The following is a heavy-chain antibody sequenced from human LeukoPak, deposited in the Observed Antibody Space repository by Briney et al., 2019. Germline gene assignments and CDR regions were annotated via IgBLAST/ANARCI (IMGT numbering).Heavy chain of an antibody. CDR3: ARMWLRPRSRPFAY. CDR1: EFTFRNYG. CDR2: IRYDGSDT. D-gene: IGHD5-12*01. J-gene: IGHJ4*02. V-gene: IGHV3-33*01. Sequence: GRSLRLSCAASEFTFRNYGMHWVRQAPGKGLEWVTFIRYDGSDTYYADSVKGRFTISRDNSKNILYLQMNSLRSEDTAVYYCARMWLRPRSRPFAYWGQGTLVTVSS.